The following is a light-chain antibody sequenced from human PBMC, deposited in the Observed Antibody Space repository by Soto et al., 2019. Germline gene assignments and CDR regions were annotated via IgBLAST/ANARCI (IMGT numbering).Light chain of an antibody. CDR1: QSIDNF. Sequence: DIQMTQSPSSLTASVGDRVTITCRPSQSIDNFLNWYQQKPGKAPNLLIYAAPSFQSGVSSMFIGSGSWTDFTLTISSLQPEDSATYYCQQSYSLPYTCGQGTKGDIK. CDR3: QQSYSLPYT. J-gene: IGKJ2*01. V-gene: IGKV1-39*01. CDR2: AAP.